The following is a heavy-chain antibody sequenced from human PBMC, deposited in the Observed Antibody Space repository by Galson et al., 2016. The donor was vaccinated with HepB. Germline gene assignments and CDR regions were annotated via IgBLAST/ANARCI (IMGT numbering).Heavy chain of an antibody. J-gene: IGHJ6*02. D-gene: IGHD2-2*01. Sequence: SVKVSCKASGGTFSSYAISWVRQAPGQGLEWMGGIIPIFGTANYAQKFQGRVTITADEPTSTAYMELSSLRSEDTAVYYCARGGPPRDIVVVPAAMNYYYGMGVWGQGTTVTVSS. CDR1: GGTFSSYA. CDR2: IIPIFGTA. CDR3: ARGGPPRDIVVVPAAMNYYYGMGV. V-gene: IGHV1-69*13.